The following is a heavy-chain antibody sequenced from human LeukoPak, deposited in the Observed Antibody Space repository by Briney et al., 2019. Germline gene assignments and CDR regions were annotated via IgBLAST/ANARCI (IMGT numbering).Heavy chain of an antibody. J-gene: IGHJ4*02. D-gene: IGHD7-27*01. CDR2: IYSGGST. CDR3: ARADWGSVDY. V-gene: IGHV3-53*01. Sequence: PGGSLRLSCAASGFTVSSSYMSWVRQAPGKGLEWVSIIYSGGSTYYADSVKGRFTISRDNSKNTLYLQMNSLRAEDTAVYYCARADWGSVDYWGQGTLVTVSS. CDR1: GFTVSSSY.